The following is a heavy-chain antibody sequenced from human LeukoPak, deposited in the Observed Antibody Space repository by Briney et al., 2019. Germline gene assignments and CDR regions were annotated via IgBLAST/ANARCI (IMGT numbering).Heavy chain of an antibody. J-gene: IGHJ4*02. CDR3: AKVRAKHTPGGDDY. Sequence: PGGSLRLSCAASGFTFSNYAMSWVRQAPGKGLEWVSAISGSGGSTYYADSVKGRFTISRDNSKNTLYLQMNSLRAEDTAVYYCAKVRAKHTPGGDDYWGQGTLVTVSS. CDR2: ISGSGGST. CDR1: GFTFSNYA. D-gene: IGHD5-18*01. V-gene: IGHV3-23*01.